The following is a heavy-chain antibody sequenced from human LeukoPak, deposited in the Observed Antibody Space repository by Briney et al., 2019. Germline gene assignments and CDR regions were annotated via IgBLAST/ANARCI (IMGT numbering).Heavy chain of an antibody. D-gene: IGHD6-19*01. Sequence: PGGSLRLSCAASGFTFSSYSMNWVRQAPGKGLEWVSSVSSSSSYIYYADSVKGRFTISRDNAKNSLYLQMNSLRAEDTAVYCCARDPGCEACIAVAGTLDYWGQGTLVTVSS. J-gene: IGHJ4*02. CDR2: VSSSSSYI. CDR3: ARDPGCEACIAVAGTLDY. V-gene: IGHV3-21*01. CDR1: GFTFSSYS.